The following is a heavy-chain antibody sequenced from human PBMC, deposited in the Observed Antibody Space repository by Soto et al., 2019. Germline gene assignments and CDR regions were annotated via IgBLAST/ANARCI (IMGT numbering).Heavy chain of an antibody. J-gene: IGHJ5*02. V-gene: IGHV4-59*01. CDR3: ERSLCSGSYTNWFDP. D-gene: IGHD1-26*01. CDR1: GGSISSYY. CDR2: IYYSGST. Sequence: PSETLSLTCTVSGGSISSYYWSWIRQPPGKGLEYIGYIYYSGSTNYNPSLKSRVTISVDTSKKQFSLKLSSVTAADTAVYYCERSLCSGSYTNWFDPWGQGTLVPVYS.